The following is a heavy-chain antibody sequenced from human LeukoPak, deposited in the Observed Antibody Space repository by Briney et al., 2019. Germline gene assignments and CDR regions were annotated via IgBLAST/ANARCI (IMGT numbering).Heavy chain of an antibody. V-gene: IGHV3-33*01. D-gene: IGHD2-2*01. J-gene: IGHJ3*02. CDR1: GFTFSGYG. CDR3: ARESTVVPSASDAFDI. CDR2: TWSDGSNK. Sequence: GGSLRLSCVASGFTFSGYGMHWVRQAPGKGLEWVAVTWSDGSNKFYADSVKGRFTISRDNSKNTLYLQMNSLRAEDTAVYYCARESTVVPSASDAFDIWGQGTMVTVSS.